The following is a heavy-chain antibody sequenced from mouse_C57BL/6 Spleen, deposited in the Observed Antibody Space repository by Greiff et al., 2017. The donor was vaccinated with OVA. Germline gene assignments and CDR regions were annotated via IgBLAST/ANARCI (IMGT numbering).Heavy chain of an antibody. D-gene: IGHD2-3*01. V-gene: IGHV5-6*01. Sequence: EVQLVESGGDLVKPGGSLKLSCAASGFTFSSYGMSWVRQTPDKRLEWVATISSGGSYTYYPDSVKGRFTISRDNAKNTLYLQMSSLKSEDTAMYYCARHGDGYYGGVFAYWGQGTLVTVSA. CDR3: ARHGDGYYGGVFAY. J-gene: IGHJ3*01. CDR1: GFTFSSYG. CDR2: ISSGGSYT.